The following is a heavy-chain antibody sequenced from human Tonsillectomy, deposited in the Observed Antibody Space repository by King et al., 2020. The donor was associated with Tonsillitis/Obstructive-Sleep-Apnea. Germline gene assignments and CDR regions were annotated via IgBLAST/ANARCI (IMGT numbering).Heavy chain of an antibody. D-gene: IGHD3-3*01. V-gene: IGHV3-7*03. CDR1: GFTFSSDW. CDR3: APIFGVGIYQFRMDV. J-gene: IGHJ6*02. CDR2: IKQDGSDK. Sequence: VQLVESGGGLVQPGGSLRLSCAASGFTFSSDWMSWVRQAPGKGLEWWANIKQDGSDKYYVDSVKGRFTISRDNAKNSLVLQMNSLRAEDTAVYYCAPIFGVGIYQFRMDVWGQGNTVTVSS.